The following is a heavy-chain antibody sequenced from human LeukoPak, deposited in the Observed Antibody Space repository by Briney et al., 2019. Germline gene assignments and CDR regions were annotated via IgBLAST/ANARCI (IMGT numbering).Heavy chain of an antibody. CDR3: ARGCSSTSCYNYYGMDV. J-gene: IGHJ6*02. D-gene: IGHD2-2*02. CDR1: GFTFSSYG. V-gene: IGHV3-33*01. CDR2: IWYDGSNK. Sequence: GGSLRLSRAASGFTFSSYGMHWVRQAPGKGLEWVAVIWYDGSNKYYADSVKGRFTISRDNSKNTLYLQMNSLRAEDTAVYYCARGCSSTSCYNYYGMDVWGQGTTVTVSS.